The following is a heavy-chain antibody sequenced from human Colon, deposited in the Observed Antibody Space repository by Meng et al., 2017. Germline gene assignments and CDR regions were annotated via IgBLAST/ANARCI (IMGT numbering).Heavy chain of an antibody. CDR3: ATRGNPYMNC. V-gene: IGHV1-18*01. J-gene: IGHJ4*02. D-gene: IGHD1-14*01. Sequence: QGQLVQSGAEVKKPGASVKVSCDASSYTLSSDGFSWFRQAPGQGLEWLGWINVYNGKVDYAQKFQGRVTLTTDTSTSTGYMELRSLRSDDTAVYYCATRGNPYMNCWGQGTLVTVSS. CDR1: SYTLSSDG. CDR2: INVYNGKV.